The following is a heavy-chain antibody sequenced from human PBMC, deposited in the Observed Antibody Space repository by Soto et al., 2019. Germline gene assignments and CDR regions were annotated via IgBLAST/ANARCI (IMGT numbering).Heavy chain of an antibody. V-gene: IGHV4-34*01. CDR2: INHSGST. CDR1: GGSFSGYY. D-gene: IGHD2-2*01. Sequence: SETLSLTCAVYGGSFSGYYWSWIRQPPGKGLEWIGEINHSGSTNYNPSLKSRVTISVDTSKNQFSLKLSSVTAADTAVYYCARGGYCSSTSCYGSFSDNXFDPWGQGTLVTVSS. J-gene: IGHJ5*02. CDR3: ARGGYCSSTSCYGSFSDNXFDP.